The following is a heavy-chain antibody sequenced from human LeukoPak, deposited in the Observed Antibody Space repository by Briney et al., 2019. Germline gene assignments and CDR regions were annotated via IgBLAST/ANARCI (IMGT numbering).Heavy chain of an antibody. Sequence: GGSLRLSCAASGFTFSSYAMSWVRQAPGKGLEWVSAISGSGGSTYYADSVKGRFTISRDNSKNTLYLQMNSLRAEDTAVYYCAKDPILPRTSYYFDYWGQGTLITVSS. CDR3: AKDPILPRTSYYFDY. CDR1: GFTFSSYA. CDR2: ISGSGGST. J-gene: IGHJ4*02. D-gene: IGHD2-2*01. V-gene: IGHV3-23*01.